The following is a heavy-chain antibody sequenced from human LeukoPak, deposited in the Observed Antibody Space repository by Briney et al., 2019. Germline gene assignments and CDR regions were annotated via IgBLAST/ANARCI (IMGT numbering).Heavy chain of an antibody. V-gene: IGHV4-34*01. J-gene: IGHJ4*02. D-gene: IGHD3-10*01. CDR2: INHSGST. CDR1: GGSFSGYY. Sequence: PSETLSLTCAVYGGSFSGYYWSWIRQPPGKGLEWIGEINHSGSTNYNPSLKSRVTISVDTSKNQFSLKLSSVTAADTAVYYCARGRESPLDYWGQGTLVTVSS. CDR3: ARGRESPLDY.